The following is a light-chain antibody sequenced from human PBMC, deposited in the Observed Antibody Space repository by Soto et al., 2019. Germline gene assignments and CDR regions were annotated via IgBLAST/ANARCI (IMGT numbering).Light chain of an antibody. CDR1: QGINGC. V-gene: IGKV1D-12*01. J-gene: IGKJ4*01. Sequence: DIQMTQSPSSVSASVGDRVIITCRASQGINGCLDWYQQKPGEAPNLLIYAASRLQRGVPSRFSGSGSGTDFTLTISSLQPEDFATYYCQQAASFPLTFGGGTKVEIK. CDR3: QQAASFPLT. CDR2: AAS.